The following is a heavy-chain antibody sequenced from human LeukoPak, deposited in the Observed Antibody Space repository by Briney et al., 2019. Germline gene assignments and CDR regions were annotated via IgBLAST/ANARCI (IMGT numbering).Heavy chain of an antibody. CDR3: AKAPYESSGLYYFDY. CDR1: EFSFSSCA. V-gene: IGHV3-23*01. D-gene: IGHD3-22*01. CDR2: ITSSGGST. J-gene: IGHJ4*02. Sequence: GGSLRLSCAASEFSFSSCAMSWVRQAPGKGLEWVSAITSSGGSTYYADSVKGRFTISRDNSENTLYLQMNSLRAEDTAVYFCAKAPYESSGLYYFDYWGQGTLVTVSS.